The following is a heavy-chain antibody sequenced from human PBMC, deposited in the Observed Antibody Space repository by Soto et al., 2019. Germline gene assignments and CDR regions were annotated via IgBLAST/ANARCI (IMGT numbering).Heavy chain of an antibody. J-gene: IGHJ5*02. D-gene: IGHD3-3*01. V-gene: IGHV4-34*01. CDR1: GGSFSGYY. CDR3: ARIWAFWSGYGINWFDP. Sequence: SETLSLTCAVYGGSFSGYYWSRIRQPPGKGLEWIGEINHSGSTNYNPSLKSRVTISVDTSKNQFSLKLSSVTAADTAVYYCARIWAFWSGYGINWFDPWGQGTLVTVSS. CDR2: INHSGST.